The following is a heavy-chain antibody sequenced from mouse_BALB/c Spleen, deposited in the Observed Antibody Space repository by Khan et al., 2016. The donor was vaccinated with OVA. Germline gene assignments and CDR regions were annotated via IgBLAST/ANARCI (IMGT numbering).Heavy chain of an antibody. CDR1: GFSLTSYA. J-gene: IGHJ2*01. Sequence: VQLQESGPGLVAPSQSLSITCTVTGFSLTSYAIHWIRQPPGKGLEWLGVIWAGGSTNYNSALMSRLSISKDNSKSQVFLKMNSLQTHDTAIYYCARNREPDYFDYGGQGTTLTVSS. CDR3: ARNREPDYFDY. CDR2: IWAGGST. V-gene: IGHV2-9*02.